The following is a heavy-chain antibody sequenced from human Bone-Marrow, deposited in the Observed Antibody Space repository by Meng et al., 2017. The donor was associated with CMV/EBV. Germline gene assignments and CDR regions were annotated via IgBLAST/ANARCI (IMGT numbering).Heavy chain of an antibody. CDR1: GFTFTSSA. CDR2: IVVGSGNT. Sequence: SVKVSCKASGFTFTSSAVQWVRQARGQRLEWIGWIVVGSGNTNYAQKFQERVTITRDMSTSTAYMELSSLRSENTAVYYCAAAALKLVGYRTNQWGQGTLVTVSS. J-gene: IGHJ4*02. V-gene: IGHV1-58*01. CDR3: AAAALKLVGYRTNQ. D-gene: IGHD2-15*01.